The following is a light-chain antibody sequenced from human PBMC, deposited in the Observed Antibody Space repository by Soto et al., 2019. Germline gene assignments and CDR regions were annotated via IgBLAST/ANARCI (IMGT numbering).Light chain of an antibody. CDR1: SGSIASNY. CDR3: QSYDSSNHAV. V-gene: IGLV6-57*02. Sequence: NFMLTQPHSVSESPGKTVTISCTGSSGSIASNYVQWYQQCPGSAPTTVIYEDNQRPSGVPDRFSGSIDSSSNSASLTISGLKTEDEADYYCQSYDSSNHAVFGGGTQLTVL. J-gene: IGLJ7*01. CDR2: EDN.